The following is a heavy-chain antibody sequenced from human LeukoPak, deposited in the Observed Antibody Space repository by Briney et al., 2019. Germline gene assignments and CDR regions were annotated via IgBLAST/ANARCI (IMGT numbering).Heavy chain of an antibody. V-gene: IGHV3-23*01. CDR2: ISGSGGST. CDR1: GFTFSSYA. Sequence: GGSIRLSCAASGFTFSSYAMSWVRQAPGKGLEWVSAISGSGGSTYYADSVKGRFTISRDNSKNTLYLQMNSLRAEDTAVYYCAKRPAGVVIVYYFDYWGQGTLVTVSS. J-gene: IGHJ4*02. D-gene: IGHD3-3*01. CDR3: AKRPAGVVIVYYFDY.